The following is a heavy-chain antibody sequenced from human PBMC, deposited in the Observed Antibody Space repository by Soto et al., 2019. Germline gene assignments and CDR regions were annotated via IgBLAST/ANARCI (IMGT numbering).Heavy chain of an antibody. Sequence: ASVKVSCKASGYTFTSYCISWVRQAPGQGLEWMGWISAYNGNTNYAQKLQGRVTMTTDASTSTAYMELRSLRSDDTAVYYCARDLGHSYANEDWFDPWGQGTLVTVSS. J-gene: IGHJ5*02. CDR3: ARDLGHSYANEDWFDP. CDR1: GYTFTSYC. CDR2: ISAYNGNT. D-gene: IGHD5-18*01. V-gene: IGHV1-18*01.